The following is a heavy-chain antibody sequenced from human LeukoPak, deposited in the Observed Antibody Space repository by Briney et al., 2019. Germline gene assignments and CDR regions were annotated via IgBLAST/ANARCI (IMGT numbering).Heavy chain of an antibody. Sequence: SETLSLTCTVSGGSISSGGYYWSWIRQPPGKGLEWIGYIYHSGSTYYNPSLKSRVTISVDTSKNQFSLKLSSVTAADTAVYYCARLDGDYYDSSGYYNGGYFQHWGQGTLVTVSS. D-gene: IGHD3-22*01. CDR2: IYHSGST. CDR3: ARLDGDYYDSSGYYNGGYFQH. J-gene: IGHJ1*01. CDR1: GGSISSGGYY. V-gene: IGHV4-30-2*01.